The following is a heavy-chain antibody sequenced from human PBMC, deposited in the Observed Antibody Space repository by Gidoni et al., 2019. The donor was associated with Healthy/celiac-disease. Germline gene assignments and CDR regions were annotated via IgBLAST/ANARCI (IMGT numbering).Heavy chain of an antibody. CDR1: GFTFSSYE. D-gene: IGHD3-22*01. CDR3: AREDYYDSSGYPARLFDY. V-gene: IGHV3-48*03. Sequence: EVQLVESGGGLVQPGGSLSLSCAASGFTFSSYEMNWVRQAPGKGLEWVSYISSSGSTIYYADSVKGRFTISRDNAKNSLYLQMNSLRAEDTAVYYCAREDYYDSSGYPARLFDYWGQGTLVTVSS. CDR2: ISSSGSTI. J-gene: IGHJ4*02.